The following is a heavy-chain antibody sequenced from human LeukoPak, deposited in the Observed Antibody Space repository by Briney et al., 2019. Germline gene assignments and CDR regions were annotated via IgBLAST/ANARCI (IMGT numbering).Heavy chain of an antibody. Sequence: ASVKVSCRASGYTFTGYYMHWVRQAPGQGLEWMGWISAYNGNTNYAQKLQGRVTMTTDTSTSTAYMELRSLRSDDTAVYYCARGRGDYDISDAFDIWGQGTMVTVSS. CDR3: ARGRGDYDISDAFDI. J-gene: IGHJ3*02. D-gene: IGHD3-9*01. CDR2: ISAYNGNT. V-gene: IGHV1-18*04. CDR1: GYTFTGYY.